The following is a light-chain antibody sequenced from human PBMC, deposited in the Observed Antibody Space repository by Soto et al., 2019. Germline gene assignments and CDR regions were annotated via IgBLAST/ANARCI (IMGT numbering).Light chain of an antibody. Sequence: QSALTQPRSLSGSPGQSVTISCTGTSSDIGAYNYVSWYQQHPGKAPKLMIYDVYKRPSGVAARFSGSKSGNTASLTISGLQADDEADYYCSSYAGSYTLVFGGGTKLTVL. V-gene: IGLV2-11*01. CDR1: SSDIGAYNY. CDR2: DVY. CDR3: SSYAGSYTLV. J-gene: IGLJ2*01.